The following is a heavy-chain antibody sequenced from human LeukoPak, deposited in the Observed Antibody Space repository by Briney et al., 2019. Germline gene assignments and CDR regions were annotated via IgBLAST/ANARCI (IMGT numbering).Heavy chain of an antibody. D-gene: IGHD1-26*01. Sequence: GRSLRLSCAASGFPFSSYGMHWVRQAPGKGLEWVAVTSSDGSRNHYADSVKGRFTISRDNSKNTLYLQMSSLRAEDTAVYYCAKKLSGSYEEGMQQWGQGTLVTVCS. CDR2: TSSDGSRN. V-gene: IGHV3-30*18. J-gene: IGHJ1*01. CDR1: GFPFSSYG. CDR3: AKKLSGSYEEGMQQ.